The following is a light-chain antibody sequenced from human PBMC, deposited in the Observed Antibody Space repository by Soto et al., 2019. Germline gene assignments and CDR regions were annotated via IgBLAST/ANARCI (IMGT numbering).Light chain of an antibody. CDR2: GNS. J-gene: IGLJ1*01. CDR3: QSYDSSLSGFYV. V-gene: IGLV1-40*01. CDR1: SSNIGAGYD. Sequence: QSVLTQPPSVSGAPGQRVTISCTGSSSNIGAGYDVHWYQQLPGTAPKLLIYGNSNRPSGVPDRFSGSKSGTSASLAITGLQAEDEADYYCQSYDSSLSGFYVFGNGTTGTVL.